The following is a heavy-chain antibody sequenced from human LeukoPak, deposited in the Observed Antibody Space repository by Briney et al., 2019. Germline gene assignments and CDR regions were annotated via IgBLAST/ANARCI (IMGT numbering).Heavy chain of an antibody. D-gene: IGHD6-13*01. CDR3: ALVIAAAGTFDY. Sequence: KPSETLSLTCAVYGGSFSGYYWSWIRQPPGKGLEWIGEINHSGSTNYNPSLKSRVTISVDTSKTQFSLKLSSVTAADTAVYYCALVIAAAGTFDYWGQGTLVTVSS. CDR2: INHSGST. V-gene: IGHV4-34*01. J-gene: IGHJ4*02. CDR1: GGSFSGYY.